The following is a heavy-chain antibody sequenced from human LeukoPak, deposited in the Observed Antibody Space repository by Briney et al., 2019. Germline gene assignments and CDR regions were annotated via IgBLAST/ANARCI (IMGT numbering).Heavy chain of an antibody. CDR1: GFTFSSYS. V-gene: IGHV3-21*01. CDR2: ISSSSSYI. J-gene: IGHJ6*02. CDR3: ARDDHPYDSYGMDV. Sequence: PGGSLRLSCAASGFTFSSYSMNWVRQAPGKGLEWVSSISSSSSYIYYADSVKGRFTISRDNAKNSLYLQMNSLRAEDTAVYYCARDDHPYDSYGMDVWGQGTTVTVSS.